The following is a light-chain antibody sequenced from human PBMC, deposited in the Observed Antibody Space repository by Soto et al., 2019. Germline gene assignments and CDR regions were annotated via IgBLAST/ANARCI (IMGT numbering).Light chain of an antibody. Sequence: DIVMTQSPDSLAVSLGERAAINCKSSQSLLSNADNKNYLAWYQQKPGQPPTLLFSWASTRESGVPDRFSGSGSGTNFTLTISNLQAEDVAGYYCQQYYSDPLTFGGGTKVEIK. CDR1: QSLLSNADNKNY. J-gene: IGKJ4*01. CDR3: QQYYSDPLT. V-gene: IGKV4-1*01. CDR2: WAS.